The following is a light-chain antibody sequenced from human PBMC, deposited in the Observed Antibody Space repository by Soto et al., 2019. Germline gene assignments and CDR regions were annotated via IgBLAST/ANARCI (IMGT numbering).Light chain of an antibody. CDR3: QSYDSSLSGYV. CDR2: GNS. J-gene: IGLJ1*01. V-gene: IGLV1-40*01. Sequence: QSVLTQPPSVSGAPGQRVTISCTGSSSNIGAPYDVHWYQQLPGTAPKLLIYGNSNRPSGVPDRFSGSKSGTSASLAITGLQAEDEADYYCQSYDSSLSGYVFGTGTSSPS. CDR1: SSNIGAPYD.